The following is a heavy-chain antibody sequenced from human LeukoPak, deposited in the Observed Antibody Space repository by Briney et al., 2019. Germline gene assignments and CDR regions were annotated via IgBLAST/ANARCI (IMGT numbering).Heavy chain of an antibody. V-gene: IGHV3-30-3*01. CDR2: ISYDGSNK. CDR3: ARDRLIEWGYQLPHANNWFDP. J-gene: IGHJ5*02. Sequence: PGGSLRLSCAASGFTFSSYAMHWVRQAPGKGLEWVAVISYDGSNKYYADSVKGRFTISRDNSKNTLYLQMNSLRAEDTAVYYCARDRLIEWGYQLPHANNWFDPWGQGTLVTVSS. CDR1: GFTFSSYA. D-gene: IGHD2-2*01.